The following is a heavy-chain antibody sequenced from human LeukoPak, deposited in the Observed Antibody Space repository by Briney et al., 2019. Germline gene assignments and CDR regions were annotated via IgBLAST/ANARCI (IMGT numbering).Heavy chain of an antibody. J-gene: IGHJ4*02. D-gene: IGHD6-13*01. Sequence: SETLSLTCAVSGGSISSNYWSWIRQSPGKGLEWIGYIYYSGSTHYNPSLRSRVTISADTSKSQFSLKLTSVTAADTAVYYCARARDSNIWYPFDYWGQGTLVTVSS. CDR1: GGSISSNY. CDR3: ARARDSNIWYPFDY. CDR2: IYYSGST. V-gene: IGHV4-59*01.